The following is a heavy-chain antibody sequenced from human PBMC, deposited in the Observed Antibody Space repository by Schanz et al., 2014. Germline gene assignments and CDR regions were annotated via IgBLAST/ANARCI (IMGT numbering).Heavy chain of an antibody. Sequence: QVQVVQSGAELKKPGASVKVSCKASGYTFSSHGIHWLRQAPGQSLEWMGWIKTANGNAKYSANFQARVTITRDTSATTAYMELTNLRSEDTAVYSCARGIGGYGANNYFDYWGQGTLVTVSS. D-gene: IGHD5-12*01. J-gene: IGHJ4*02. CDR1: GYTFSSHG. CDR2: IKTANGNA. CDR3: ARGIGGYGANNYFDY. V-gene: IGHV1-3*04.